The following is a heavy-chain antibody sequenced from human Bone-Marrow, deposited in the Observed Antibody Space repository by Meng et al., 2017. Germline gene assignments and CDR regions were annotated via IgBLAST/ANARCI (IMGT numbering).Heavy chain of an antibody. J-gene: IGHJ3*01. CDR1: SYSISGGYF. V-gene: IGHV4-38-2*02. CDR3: ARLQRISLTVVL. Sequence: SETLSLTCTVSSYSISGGYFWGWIRQPPGKGLEWIVHIHHSGTTYYNPSLTSRLTITPDTAKNQLYLTLSSVTAAETAAYYCARLQRISLTVVLWGQGTMVTVSS. CDR2: IHHSGTT. D-gene: IGHD3-22*01.